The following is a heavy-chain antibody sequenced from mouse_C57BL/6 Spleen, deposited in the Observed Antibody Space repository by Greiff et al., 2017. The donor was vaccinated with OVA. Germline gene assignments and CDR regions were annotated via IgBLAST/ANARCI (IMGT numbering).Heavy chain of an antibody. CDR3: ARGNYYGSSPSDY. D-gene: IGHD1-1*01. J-gene: IGHJ2*01. V-gene: IGHV1-55*01. CDR1: GYTFTSYW. CDR2: IYPGSGST. Sequence: QVQLQQPGAELVKPGASVKMSCKASGYTFTSYWITWVKQRPGQGLEWIGDIYPGSGSTNYNEKFKSKATLTVDTSSSTAYLQLSSLTSEDAAVYYCARGNYYGSSPSDYWGQGTTLTVSS.